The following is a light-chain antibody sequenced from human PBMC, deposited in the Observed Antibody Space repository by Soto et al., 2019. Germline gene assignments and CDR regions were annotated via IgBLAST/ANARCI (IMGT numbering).Light chain of an antibody. J-gene: IGKJ4*01. CDR3: QQYGNSPLT. V-gene: IGKV3-20*01. CDR2: GAS. CDR1: QSVSARN. Sequence: TLLTQSPGTLSLSPGESVTLFCRASQSVSARNLAWYQQKPGQPPRLLVYGASYSATGIPDRFSGSGSGTDFTLTISRLEPEDFAMFYCQQYGNSPLTFGGGTKVEIK.